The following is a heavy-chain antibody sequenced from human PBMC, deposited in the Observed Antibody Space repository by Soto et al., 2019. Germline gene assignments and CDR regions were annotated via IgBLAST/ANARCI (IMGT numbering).Heavy chain of an antibody. CDR3: ARELSAASTPYFLDY. CDR1: GFPFSSYG. V-gene: IGHV3-33*01. CDR2: IWYDGTKK. D-gene: IGHD2-15*01. J-gene: IGHJ4*02. Sequence: QVHLVESGGGVVPPSNSLRLSCTASGFPFSSYGMHWVRQAPGKGLEWVAVIWYDGTKKHYADSVKGRFTISRDNSQNTLYLQMNSLRAEDTAVYYCARELSAASTPYFLDYWGQGTLVTVSS.